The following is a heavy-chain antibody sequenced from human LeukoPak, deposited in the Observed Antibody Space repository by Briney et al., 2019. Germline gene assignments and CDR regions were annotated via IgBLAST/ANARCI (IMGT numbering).Heavy chain of an antibody. J-gene: IGHJ4*02. CDR1: GGSFSGYY. Sequence: KPSETLSLTCAVYGGSFSGYYWSWIRQPPGEGLEWIGEINHSGSTNYNPSLKSRVTISVDTSKNQFSLKLSSVTAADTAVYYCARVRLRFLEWLLPYFDYWGQGTLVTVSS. CDR2: INHSGST. D-gene: IGHD3-3*01. CDR3: ARVRLRFLEWLLPYFDY. V-gene: IGHV4-34*01.